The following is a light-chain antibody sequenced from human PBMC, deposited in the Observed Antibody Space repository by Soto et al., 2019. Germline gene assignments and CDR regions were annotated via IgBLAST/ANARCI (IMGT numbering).Light chain of an antibody. CDR2: DAS. Sequence: EIVMTQSPATLSLSPGERATLSCRASQSVSNQLAWYQQKPGQAPRLLIYDASNRATGTPARFSGSGSGTDFTLSIISLEPEDFAVYYCQQRFSWPPWTFGQGTKVDIK. CDR3: QQRFSWPPWT. CDR1: QSVSNQ. V-gene: IGKV3-11*01. J-gene: IGKJ1*01.